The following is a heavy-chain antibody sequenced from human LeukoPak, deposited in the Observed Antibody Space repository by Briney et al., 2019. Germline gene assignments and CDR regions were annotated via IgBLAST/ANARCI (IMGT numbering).Heavy chain of an antibody. CDR1: GFTVSSNY. V-gene: IGHV3-33*08. J-gene: IGHJ6*02. CDR2: IWYDGSNK. D-gene: IGHD3-22*01. Sequence: GGSPRLSCAASGFTVSSNYMSWVRQAPGKGLEWVAVIWYDGSNKYYADSVKGRFTISRDNSKNTLYLQMNSLRAEDTAVYYCARAYYYDSSGYPGYYYYGMDVWGQGTTVTVSS. CDR3: ARAYYYDSSGYPGYYYYGMDV.